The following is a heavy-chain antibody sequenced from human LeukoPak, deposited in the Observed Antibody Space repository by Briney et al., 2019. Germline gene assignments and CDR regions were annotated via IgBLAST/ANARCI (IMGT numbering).Heavy chain of an antibody. D-gene: IGHD3-3*01. CDR2: IKQDGSEK. V-gene: IGHV3-7*01. Sequence: GGSLRLSCAASGFTFSSYWMSWVRQAPGKGLEWVANIKQDGSEKYYVDSVKGRFTISRDNAKNSLYLQMNSLRAEDTAVYYCARVLVYYDFWSGYYPDDAFDIWGQGTMVTVSS. CDR1: GFTFSSYW. J-gene: IGHJ3*02. CDR3: ARVLVYYDFWSGYYPDDAFDI.